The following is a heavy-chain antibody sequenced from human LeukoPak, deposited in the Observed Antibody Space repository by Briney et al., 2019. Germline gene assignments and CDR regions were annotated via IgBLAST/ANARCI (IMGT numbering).Heavy chain of an antibody. V-gene: IGHV5-10-1*01. Sequence: ESPKISCKGSGYSFTSYWISWVRQMPGKGLEWMGRIDPSDSFTNYSPSFQGHVTISVDKSITTAYLQWSSLKASDTAMYYCARLHSSGRFDYWGQGTLVSVSS. J-gene: IGHJ4*02. D-gene: IGHD6-19*01. CDR1: GYSFTSYW. CDR3: ARLHSSGRFDY. CDR2: IDPSDSFT.